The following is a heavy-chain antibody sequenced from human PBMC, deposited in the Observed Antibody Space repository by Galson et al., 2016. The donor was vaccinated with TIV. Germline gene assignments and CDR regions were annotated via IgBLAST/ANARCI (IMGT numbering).Heavy chain of an antibody. D-gene: IGHD1-26*01. CDR2: ISTDGSSA. CDR1: GFTFSSFW. Sequence: SLRLSCAASGFTFSSFWIHWVRQTPGKGLVWVSRISTDGSSAKYADSVEGRFTISRDNAKNTVYLQMDSLRGDDTAVYYCARGLLGASVGFDIWGQGTMVTVSS. J-gene: IGHJ3*02. V-gene: IGHV3-74*01. CDR3: ARGLLGASVGFDI.